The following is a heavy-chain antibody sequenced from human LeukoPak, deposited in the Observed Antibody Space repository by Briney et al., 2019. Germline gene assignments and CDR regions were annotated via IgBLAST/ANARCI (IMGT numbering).Heavy chain of an antibody. Sequence: SETLSLTCTVSGXSISGYYWSWIRQPPGKGLEWIGYIYYSGSTNYNPSLKSRLTISIDTSENQFALKLSSVTAADTAVYYCAREYSSSSGRGAFDIWGQGTMVTVSS. J-gene: IGHJ3*02. V-gene: IGHV4-59*08. CDR1: GXSISGYY. D-gene: IGHD6-6*01. CDR2: IYYSGST. CDR3: AREYSSSSGRGAFDI.